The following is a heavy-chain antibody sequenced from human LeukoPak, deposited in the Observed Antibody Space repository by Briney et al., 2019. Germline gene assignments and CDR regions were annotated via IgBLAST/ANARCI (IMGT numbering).Heavy chain of an antibody. D-gene: IGHD3-10*01. J-gene: IGHJ3*02. CDR3: ARPRASGSYAFDI. CDR1: GGSISSGGYY. V-gene: IGHV4-30-2*01. Sequence: SETLSLTCTVSGGSISSGGYYWSWIRQPPGKGLEWIGYIYHSGSTYYNPSLKSRVTISVDRSKNQFSLKLSSVTAADTAVYYCARPRASGSYAFDIWGQGTMVTVSS. CDR2: IYHSGST.